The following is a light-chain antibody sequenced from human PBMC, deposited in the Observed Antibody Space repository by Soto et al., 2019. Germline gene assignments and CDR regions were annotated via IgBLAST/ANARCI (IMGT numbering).Light chain of an antibody. V-gene: IGKV3-20*01. CDR2: GAS. CDR3: QHYGTSPRT. J-gene: IGKJ1*01. Sequence: PGERATFSCRASQSVSSTYLAWYRQKPGQAPRLLIYGASSRATGIPDRFSGSGSGTDFTLTISRLEPEDSAVYYCQHYGTSPRTFGQGTKVEIK. CDR1: QSVSSTY.